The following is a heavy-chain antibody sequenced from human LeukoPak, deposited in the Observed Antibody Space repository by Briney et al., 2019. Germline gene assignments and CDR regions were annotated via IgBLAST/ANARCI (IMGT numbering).Heavy chain of an antibody. Sequence: PSETLSLTCTVSGGSISSSSYYWGWIRQPPGKGLEWVSSISSSSSYIYYADSVKGRFTISRDNAKNSLYLQMNSLRAEDTAVYYCARARGPRLFAAFDIWGQGTMVTVSS. J-gene: IGHJ3*02. CDR1: GGSISSSS. CDR3: ARARGPRLFAAFDI. V-gene: IGHV3-21*01. D-gene: IGHD2-21*01. CDR2: ISSSSSYI.